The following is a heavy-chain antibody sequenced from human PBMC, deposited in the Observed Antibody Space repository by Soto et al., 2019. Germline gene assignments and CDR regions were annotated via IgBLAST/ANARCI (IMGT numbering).Heavy chain of an antibody. CDR3: AKDSQSVLVSAARVYGMDV. V-gene: IGHV3-23*01. Sequence: EVQLLESGGGLVQPGGSLRLSCVGSGFTFSNYAMTWVLQAPGKGLVLVSGITGGGGNIYYAEPVKGRFTISRDNFRNTLYLEANSLRAEDTAVYYCAKDSQSVLVSAARVYGMDVWGQGTTVTVSS. D-gene: IGHD2-2*01. CDR2: ITGGGGNI. CDR1: GFTFSNYA. J-gene: IGHJ6*02.